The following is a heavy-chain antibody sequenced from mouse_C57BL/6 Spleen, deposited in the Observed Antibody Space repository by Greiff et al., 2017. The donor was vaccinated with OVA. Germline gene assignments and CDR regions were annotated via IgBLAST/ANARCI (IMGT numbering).Heavy chain of an antibody. Sequence: VQLQQSGAELVRPGTSVKVSCKASGYAFTNYLIEWVKQRPGQGLEWIGVINPGSGGTNYNEKFKGKATLTADKSSSTAYMQLSSLTSEDSAVYFCARGVTTVGGSVWGTGTTVTVSS. CDR2: INPGSGGT. V-gene: IGHV1-54*01. J-gene: IGHJ1*03. CDR1: GYAFTNYL. D-gene: IGHD1-1*01. CDR3: ARGVTTVGGSV.